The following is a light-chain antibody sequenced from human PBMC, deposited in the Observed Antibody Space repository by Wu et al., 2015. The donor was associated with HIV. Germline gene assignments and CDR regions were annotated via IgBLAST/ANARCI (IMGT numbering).Light chain of an antibody. CDR1: QSVSASY. Sequence: ENVLTQSPATLSLSPGQRATLSCRSSQSVSASYLAWYQKRPGQSPRLVVYGASKRAANIPERSGGSGSGTDFILTISRLEPEDFALYYCQQYGDSPVTFGQGTRLE. V-gene: IGKV3-20*01. J-gene: IGKJ5*01. CDR2: GAS. CDR3: QQYGDSPVT.